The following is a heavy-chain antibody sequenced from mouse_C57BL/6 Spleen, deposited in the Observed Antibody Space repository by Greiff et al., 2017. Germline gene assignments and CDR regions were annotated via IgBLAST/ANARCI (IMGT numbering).Heavy chain of an antibody. Sequence: EVKLMESGGGLVQPGGSLSLSCEASGFTFTDYYMSWVRQPPGKALEWLGFIRNKANGYTTEYSASVKGRFTISRDNSQSILYLQMNALRAEDSATYYCARYNGDYDNWYFDVWGTGTTVTVSS. CDR3: ARYNGDYDNWYFDV. CDR1: GFTFTDYY. V-gene: IGHV7-3*01. CDR2: IRNKANGYTT. J-gene: IGHJ1*03. D-gene: IGHD2-4*01.